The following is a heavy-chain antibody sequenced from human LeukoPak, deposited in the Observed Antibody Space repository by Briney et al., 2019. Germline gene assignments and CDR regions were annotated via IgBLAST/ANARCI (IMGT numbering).Heavy chain of an antibody. CDR1: GFTCSTLA. CDR3: ARDSPTFDL. CDR2: ISGSGGST. J-gene: IGHJ3*01. V-gene: IGHV3-23*01. Sequence: GGSLTLSCAASGFTCSTLAMSWVRQAPGKGLEWVSAISGSGGSTYYADSVKGRFTISRDNSKNTLYLQMNSLRAEDTAIYYCARDSPTFDLWGQGTMVTVSS.